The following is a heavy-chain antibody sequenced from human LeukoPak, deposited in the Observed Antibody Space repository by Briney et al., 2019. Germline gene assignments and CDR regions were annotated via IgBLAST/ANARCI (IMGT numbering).Heavy chain of an antibody. CDR1: GGTFSSYA. D-gene: IGHD5-18*01. CDR3: ARGGIVDTAIQGLSAFDI. J-gene: IGHJ3*02. V-gene: IGHV1-69*13. CDR2: IIPIFGTA. Sequence: GASVRVSCKAPGGTFSSYAISWVRQAPGQGLEWMGGIIPIFGTANYAQKFQGRVTITADESTSTAYMELSSLRSEDTAVYYCARGGIVDTAIQGLSAFDIWGQGTMVTVSS.